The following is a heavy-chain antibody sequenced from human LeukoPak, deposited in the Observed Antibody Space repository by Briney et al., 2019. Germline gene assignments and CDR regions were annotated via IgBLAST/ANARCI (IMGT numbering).Heavy chain of an antibody. J-gene: IGHJ4*02. Sequence: SETLSLTCTVSGGSISNNYWSWFRQPPGKGLEWIGYIYYSGSTNYNPSLKSRVTISVDTSKSQFSLKLSSVTAADTAVYYCASHKGFWGQGTLATVSS. CDR2: IYYSGST. CDR3: ASHKGF. CDR1: GGSISNNY. V-gene: IGHV4-59*01.